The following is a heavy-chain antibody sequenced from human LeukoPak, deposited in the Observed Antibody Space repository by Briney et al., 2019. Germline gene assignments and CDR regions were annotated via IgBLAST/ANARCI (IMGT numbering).Heavy chain of an antibody. V-gene: IGHV3-21*01. CDR1: GFTFNTYN. CDR3: ARDPGYGSGSYSEY. D-gene: IGHD3-10*01. J-gene: IGHJ4*02. Sequence: GGSLRLSCTASGFTFNTYNMNWVRQAPGKGLEWVSSISGSSSFINYADSVKGRFTISRDNARHSVYLQMNSLRPEDTAVYYCARDPGYGSGSYSEYWGQGTPFTVST. CDR2: ISGSSSFI.